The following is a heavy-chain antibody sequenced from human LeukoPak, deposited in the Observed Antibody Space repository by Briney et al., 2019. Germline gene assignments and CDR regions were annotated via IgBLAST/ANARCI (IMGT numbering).Heavy chain of an antibody. CDR2: FGPEDGET. CDR1: GYTLTDLS. D-gene: IGHD3-10*01. J-gene: IGHJ6*02. Sequence: ASVKVSCKVSGYTLTDLSMHWVRQAPGKGLEWLGGFGPEDGETIYAQKFQGRVTLAEDTSTDPAYMELSSLRSEDTAAYYCATDIPRRVRGVVYSSFGMDVWGQGTTVTVSS. V-gene: IGHV1-24*01. CDR3: ATDIPRRVRGVVYSSFGMDV.